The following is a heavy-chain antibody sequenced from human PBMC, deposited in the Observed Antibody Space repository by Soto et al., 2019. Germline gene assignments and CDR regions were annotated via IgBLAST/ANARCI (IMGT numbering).Heavy chain of an antibody. Sequence: ASVKVSCKASGYTFTSYDINWVRQATGQGLEWMGWMNPNSGNTSYAQKFQGRVTMTRNTSTSTAYMELSSLRSEDTAVYYCARDKVGCSSTGCPYYYYGMDVWGQGTTVTVSS. CDR2: MNPNSGNT. V-gene: IGHV1-8*01. D-gene: IGHD2-2*01. J-gene: IGHJ6*02. CDR3: ARDKVGCSSTGCPYYYYGMDV. CDR1: GYTFTSYD.